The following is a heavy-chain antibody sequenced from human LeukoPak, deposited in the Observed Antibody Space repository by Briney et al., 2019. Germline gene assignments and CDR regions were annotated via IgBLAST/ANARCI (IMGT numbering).Heavy chain of an antibody. CDR3: AREEWSGYGDYEWFWYFDY. V-gene: IGHV1-46*01. CDR1: GYTFTSYY. Sequence: GASVKVSCKASGYTFTSYYMHWVRQAPGQGLEWMGIINPSGGSTSYAQKFQGRVTMTRDMSTSTVYMELSSLRSEDTAVYYCAREEWSGYGDYEWFWYFDYWGQGTLVTVSS. CDR2: INPSGGST. J-gene: IGHJ4*02. D-gene: IGHD4-17*01.